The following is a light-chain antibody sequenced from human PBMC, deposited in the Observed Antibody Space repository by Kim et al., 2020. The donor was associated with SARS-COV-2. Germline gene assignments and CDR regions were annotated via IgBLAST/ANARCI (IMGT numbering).Light chain of an antibody. Sequence: AMGQTVRITCQGGRLRSYYASWDQQKPGPAPVLVIYGKNNRPSGIPDRFSGSSSGNTASLTITGAQAEDEADYYCNSRDSSGNLVVFGGGTQLTVL. CDR2: GKN. CDR3: NSRDSSGNLVV. CDR1: RLRSYY. V-gene: IGLV3-19*01. J-gene: IGLJ2*01.